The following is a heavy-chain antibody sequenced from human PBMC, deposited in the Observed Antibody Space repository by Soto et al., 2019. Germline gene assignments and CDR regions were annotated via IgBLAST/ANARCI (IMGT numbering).Heavy chain of an antibody. J-gene: IGHJ4*02. V-gene: IGHV1-46*01. CDR3: ATTTSWGPFDY. D-gene: IGHD2-2*01. Sequence: QVPLVQSGAEAKKPGASVKVSCKASGYTFTSYYMHWVRQAPGQGLEWRGIINPSGGGTSYAQKVKGKVTTTRDTATRKVYIVLSSLRAEDTAVYYCATTTSWGPFDYWGQGTLVTVSS. CDR1: GYTFTSYY. CDR2: INPSGGGT.